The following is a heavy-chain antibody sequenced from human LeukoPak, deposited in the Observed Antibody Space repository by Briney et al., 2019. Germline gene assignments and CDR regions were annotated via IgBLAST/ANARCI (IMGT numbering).Heavy chain of an antibody. CDR1: GGSINSSSYY. Sequence: PSETLSLTCTVSGGSINSSSYYWGWIRQPPGKGLEWIATIYYRGSTYYNPSLESRVTISADTSKNQFSLKVSSVTAADTAVYYCARDSRGGGPDFDYWGQGTLATVSS. CDR3: ARDSRGGGPDFDY. V-gene: IGHV4-39*07. D-gene: IGHD3-16*01. J-gene: IGHJ4*02. CDR2: IYYRGST.